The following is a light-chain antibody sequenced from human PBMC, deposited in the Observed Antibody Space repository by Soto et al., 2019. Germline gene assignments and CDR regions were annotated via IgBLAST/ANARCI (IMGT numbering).Light chain of an antibody. CDR1: QSISRN. J-gene: IGKJ5*01. Sequence: DIKMTQSPSSLSASVGDRVTITCRASQSISRNLNWYQHKPGKAPNLLIYAASSLQNGVPSRFSGGGSGTEFILSISSLQPEDFGTYYCQQSYTTASITFGQGTRLEIK. V-gene: IGKV1-39*01. CDR3: QQSYTTASIT. CDR2: AAS.